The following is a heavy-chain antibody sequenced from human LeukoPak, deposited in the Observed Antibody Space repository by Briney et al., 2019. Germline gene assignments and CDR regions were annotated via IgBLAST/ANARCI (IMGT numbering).Heavy chain of an antibody. Sequence: SETLSLTCAVYGGSFSGYYWSWIRQPPGKGLEWIGEINHSGSTNYNPSLKSRVTISVDTSKNQFSLKLSSVTAADTAVYYGGRGSGYSDNWDYSSGMAVGGKGPTVTVPS. D-gene: IGHD1-26*01. V-gene: IGHV4-34*01. CDR3: GRGSGYSDNWDYSSGMAV. CDR1: GGSFSGYY. J-gene: IGHJ6*04. CDR2: INHSGST.